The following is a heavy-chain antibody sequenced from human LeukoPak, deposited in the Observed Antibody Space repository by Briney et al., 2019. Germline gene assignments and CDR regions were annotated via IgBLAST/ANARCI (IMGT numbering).Heavy chain of an antibody. D-gene: IGHD6-13*01. CDR2: INHSGST. CDR3: ARGTAGPYYYYYYMDV. J-gene: IGHJ6*03. Sequence: SETLSLTCAVYGGSFSGYYWSWIRQPPGKGLEWIGEINHSGSTNYNPSLKSRVTLSVDTSKNQFSLKLSSVTAADTAVYYCARGTAGPYYYYYYMDVWGKGTTVTVSS. V-gene: IGHV4-34*01. CDR1: GGSFSGYY.